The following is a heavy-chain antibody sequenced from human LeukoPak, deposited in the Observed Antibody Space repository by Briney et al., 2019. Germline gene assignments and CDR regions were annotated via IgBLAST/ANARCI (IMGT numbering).Heavy chain of an antibody. V-gene: IGHV3-7*01. D-gene: IGHD3/OR15-3a*01. CDR3: ARGAWTFDY. J-gene: IGHJ4*02. CDR1: GFPFSSYW. Sequence: QPGGSLRLSCVASGFPFSSYWMSWVRQAPGKGLEWVANIKQDGSEKYYVDSVKGRFTISRDNAKNSLYLQMNSLRAEDTAVYYCARGAWTFDYWGQGTLVSVSS. CDR2: IKQDGSEK.